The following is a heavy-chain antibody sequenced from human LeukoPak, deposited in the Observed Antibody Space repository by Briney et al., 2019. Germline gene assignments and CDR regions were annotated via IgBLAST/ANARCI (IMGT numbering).Heavy chain of an antibody. CDR1: GDSISGGRHY. J-gene: IGHJ4*02. D-gene: IGHD1-26*01. Sequence: PSETLSLTCTVSGDSISGGRHYWSWIRQPAGKGLEWIGRVYISGATNYNPSLKSRVTISVDTSKNQFSLKLNSVTAADTAVYYCARDREYSGSYYDYWGQGTLVTVSS. CDR3: ARDREYSGSYYDY. V-gene: IGHV4-61*02. CDR2: VYISGAT.